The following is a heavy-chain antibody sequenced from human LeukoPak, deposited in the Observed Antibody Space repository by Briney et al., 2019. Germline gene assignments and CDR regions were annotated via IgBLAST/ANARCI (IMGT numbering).Heavy chain of an antibody. CDR2: IRYDGSNK. D-gene: IGHD1-26*01. V-gene: IGHV3-30*02. J-gene: IGHJ4*02. CDR1: GFTFSSYG. CDR3: AKGGSEWELLGY. Sequence: GGSLRLSCAASGFTFSSYGMHWVRQAPGKGLEWVAFIRYDGSNKYYADSVKGRFTISRDNSKNTLYLQMNSLRAEDTAVYYCAKGGSEWELLGYWGQGTLVTVSS.